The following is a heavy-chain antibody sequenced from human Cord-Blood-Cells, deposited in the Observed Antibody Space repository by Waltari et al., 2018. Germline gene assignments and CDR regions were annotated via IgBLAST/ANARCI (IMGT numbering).Heavy chain of an antibody. CDR2: INPNSGGT. CDR1: GYTFTGYY. V-gene: IGHV1-2*02. Sequence: QVQLVQSGAEVKKPGASVKVSCKASGYTFTGYYMHWVRQAPGQGLEWMGWINPNSGGTNYAQTFQGSVNMTRYTPISTAYRGLSRLRSDDTAVYYCARDLRSGQHSDYWGHGTLVTVSS. CDR3: ARDLRSGQHSDY. J-gene: IGHJ4*01. D-gene: IGHD3-10*02.